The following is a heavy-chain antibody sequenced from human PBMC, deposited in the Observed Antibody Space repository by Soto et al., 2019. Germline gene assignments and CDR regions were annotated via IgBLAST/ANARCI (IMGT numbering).Heavy chain of an antibody. V-gene: IGHV1-18*01. CDR2: ISAYNGNT. CDR1: GYTFTSYG. D-gene: IGHD5-12*01. Sequence: ASVKVSCKASGYTFTSYGISWVRQAPGQGLEWMGWISAYNGNTNYAQKLQGRVTMTTDTSTSTAYMELRSLRSDDTAVYYCARDDALRSGNGYYYGMDVWGQGTTVTVSS. J-gene: IGHJ6*02. CDR3: ARDDALRSGNGYYYGMDV.